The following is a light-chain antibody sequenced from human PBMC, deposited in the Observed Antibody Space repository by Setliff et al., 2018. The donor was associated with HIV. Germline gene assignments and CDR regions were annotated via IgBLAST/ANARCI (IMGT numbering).Light chain of an antibody. CDR3: QSYDASLSAFV. V-gene: IGLV1-40*01. Sequence: QSALTQPPSVSGAPGQRVTISCTGSSSNIGGGYDVHWYQQPPGTAPKLLIYGHTNRPSGVPDRFSGYKSDTSASLAITGLQAEDEADYYCQSYDASLSAFVFGTGTKVTV. J-gene: IGLJ1*01. CDR2: GHT. CDR1: SSNIGGGYD.